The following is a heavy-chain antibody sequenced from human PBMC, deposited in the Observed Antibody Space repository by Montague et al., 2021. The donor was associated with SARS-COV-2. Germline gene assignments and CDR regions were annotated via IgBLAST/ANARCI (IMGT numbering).Heavy chain of an antibody. CDR1: GGSFSGHY. D-gene: IGHD3-22*01. Sequence: SETLSLTCAVYGGSFSGHYWSWIRQPPGKGLEWIGEINHSGSTKYNPSLTRRVTISVDTSKNQFSLKLNSVSAADTAVYYCARGTQKVFTYDYDSSGYASDYWGQGTLVTVSS. J-gene: IGHJ4*02. V-gene: IGHV4-34*01. CDR3: ARGTQKVFTYDYDSSGYASDY. CDR2: INHSGST.